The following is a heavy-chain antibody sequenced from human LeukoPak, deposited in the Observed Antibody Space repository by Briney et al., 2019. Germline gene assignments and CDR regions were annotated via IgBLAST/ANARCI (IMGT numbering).Heavy chain of an antibody. V-gene: IGHV3-30*18. CDR2: ISYDGSNK. CDR3: AKGLTVDP. Sequence: GGSLRLSCAASGFTFSSYGMHWVRQAPGKGLEWVAVISYDGSNKYYADSVKGRFAISRDNSKNTLYLQMNSLRAEDTAVYYCAKGLTVDPWGQGTLVTVSS. D-gene: IGHD3-16*01. J-gene: IGHJ5*02. CDR1: GFTFSSYG.